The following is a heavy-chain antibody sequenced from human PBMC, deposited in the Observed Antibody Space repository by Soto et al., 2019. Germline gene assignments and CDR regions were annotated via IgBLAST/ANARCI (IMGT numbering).Heavy chain of an antibody. CDR3: ARVWGGSNGFDP. CDR2: IYHSGST. V-gene: IGHV4-30-2*01. Sequence: QLQLQESGSGLVKPSQTLSLTCADSGGSISSGGYSWSWIRQPPGKGLEWIGYIYHSGSTYYNPTLKSRVTISVDRSKNQFSLKLSSVTAADTAVYYCARVWGGSNGFDPWGQGTLVTVSS. CDR1: GGSISSGGYS. D-gene: IGHD3-16*01. J-gene: IGHJ5*02.